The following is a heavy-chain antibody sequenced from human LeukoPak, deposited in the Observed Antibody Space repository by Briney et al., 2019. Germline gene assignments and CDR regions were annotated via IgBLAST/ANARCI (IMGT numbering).Heavy chain of an antibody. CDR3: ARVTYYYDSSGYYYGMDV. D-gene: IGHD3-22*01. J-gene: IGHJ6*02. Sequence: SETLSLTCAVYGGSFSGYYWSWIRQPPGKGLEWIGEINHSGSTNYNPSLKSRVTISVDTSKNQFSLKLSSVTAADTAVYYCARVTYYYDSSGYYYGMDVWGQGTTVTVSS. V-gene: IGHV4-34*01. CDR2: INHSGST. CDR1: GGSFSGYY.